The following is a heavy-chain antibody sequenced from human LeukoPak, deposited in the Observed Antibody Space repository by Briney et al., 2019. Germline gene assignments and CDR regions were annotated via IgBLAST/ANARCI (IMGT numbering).Heavy chain of an antibody. CDR1: GFTFSSYA. J-gene: IGHJ6*02. CDR3: AKAYCSGGSCYPQNYYYYGMDV. D-gene: IGHD2-15*01. Sequence: GGSLRLSCAASGFTFSSYAMSWVRQAPGKGLEWVSAISGSGGSTYYADSVKGRFTISRDNSKNTLYLQMNSLRAEDTAVYYCAKAYCSGGSCYPQNYYYYGMDVWGPGTTVTVSS. CDR2: ISGSGGST. V-gene: IGHV3-23*01.